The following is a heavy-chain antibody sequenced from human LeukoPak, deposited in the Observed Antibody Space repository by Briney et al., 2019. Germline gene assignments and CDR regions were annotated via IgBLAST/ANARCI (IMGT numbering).Heavy chain of an antibody. CDR1: GFTFSNFW. Sequence: GGSLRLSCAASGFTFSNFWMSWVRQAPGKGLECVANIKQDGSEKSYVDSVRGRFTISRDNAKNSLYLQMDSLRAEDTAVYYCGRGGVSTASYWGQGTLVTVSS. V-gene: IGHV3-7*01. CDR2: IKQDGSEK. D-gene: IGHD5/OR15-5a*01. J-gene: IGHJ4*02. CDR3: GRGGVSTASY.